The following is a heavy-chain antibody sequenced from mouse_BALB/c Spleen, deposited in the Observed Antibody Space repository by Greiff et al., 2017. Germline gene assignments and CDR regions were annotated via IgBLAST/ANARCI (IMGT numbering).Heavy chain of an antibody. CDR2: INPSNGRT. D-gene: IGHD2-4*01. CDR3: ARRGLRRYAMDY. Sequence: QVQLQQPGAELVKPGASVKLSCKASGYTFTSYWMHWVKQRPGQGLEWIGEINPSNGRTNYNEKFKSKATLTVDKSSSTAYMQLSSLTSEDSAVYYCARRGLRRYAMDYWGQGTSVTVSS. J-gene: IGHJ4*01. CDR1: GYTFTSYW. V-gene: IGHV1S81*02.